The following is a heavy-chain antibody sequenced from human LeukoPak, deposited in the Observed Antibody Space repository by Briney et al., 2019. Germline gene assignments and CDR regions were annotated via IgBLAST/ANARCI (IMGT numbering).Heavy chain of an antibody. V-gene: IGHV3-21*01. J-gene: IGHJ4*02. CDR1: GFTFSSYT. Sequence: PGGSLRLSCAASGFTFSSYTMNWVRQAPGKGLEWVSSITSSSSYIYYADSVKGRFTISRDNAKNSLYLQMNSLRAEDTAVYYCAREGPRSGYDSYYFDYWGQGTLVTVSS. D-gene: IGHD5-12*01. CDR3: AREGPRSGYDSYYFDY. CDR2: ITSSSSYI.